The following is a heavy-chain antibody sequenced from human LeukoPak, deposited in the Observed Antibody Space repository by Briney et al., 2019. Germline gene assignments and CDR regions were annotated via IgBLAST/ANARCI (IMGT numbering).Heavy chain of an antibody. Sequence: SETLSLTCAVYGGSFSGFYWSWIRQSPGKGLEWIGEINHSGSTNYNPSLKSRVTMSVDTSKNQFSLKLSSVTAADTAVYYWARDGLGATNYWGQGTLVTVSS. CDR3: ARDGLGATNY. CDR1: GGSFSGFY. J-gene: IGHJ4*02. D-gene: IGHD1-26*01. CDR2: INHSGST. V-gene: IGHV4-34*01.